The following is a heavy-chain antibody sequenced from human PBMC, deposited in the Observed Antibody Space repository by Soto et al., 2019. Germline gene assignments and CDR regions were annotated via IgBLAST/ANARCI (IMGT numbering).Heavy chain of an antibody. D-gene: IGHD6-13*01. V-gene: IGHV1-18*01. CDR1: GYTFTSYG. J-gene: IGHJ3*02. Sequence: ASVKVSCKASGYTFTSYGISWVRQAPGQGHEWMGWISAYNGNTNYAQKLQGRVTMTTDTSTSTAYMELRSLRSDDTAAYYCARAGDGYSSSWYAFDIWGQGTMVTVSS. CDR3: ARAGDGYSSSWYAFDI. CDR2: ISAYNGNT.